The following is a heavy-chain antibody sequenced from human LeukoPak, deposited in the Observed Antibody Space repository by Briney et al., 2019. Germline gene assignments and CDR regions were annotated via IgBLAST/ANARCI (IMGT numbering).Heavy chain of an antibody. CDR3: ARAGHYYDSSGYSTRGAFDT. V-gene: IGHV1-2*02. CDR1: GYTFTGYY. CDR2: INPNSGGT. J-gene: IGHJ3*02. Sequence: GASVKVSCKASGYTFTGYYMHWVRQAPGQGLEWMGWINPNSGGTNYAQKFQGRVTMTRDTSISTAYMELSRLRSDDTAVYYCARAGHYYDSSGYSTRGAFDTWGQGTMVTVSS. D-gene: IGHD3-22*01.